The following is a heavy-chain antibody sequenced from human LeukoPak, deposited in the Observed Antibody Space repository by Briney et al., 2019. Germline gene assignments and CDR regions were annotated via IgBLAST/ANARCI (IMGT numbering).Heavy chain of an antibody. J-gene: IGHJ4*02. CDR3: AKDYYYGSGSYYDY. CDR1: GFTFSSYG. CDR2: IRYDGSNK. Sequence: GGSLRLSCAASGFTFSSYGMHWVRQAPGKGLEWVAFIRYDGSNKYYADSVKGRFTISRDNSKNTLYLQMNSLGAEDTAVYYCAKDYYYGSGSYYDYWGQGTLVTVSS. D-gene: IGHD3-10*01. V-gene: IGHV3-30*02.